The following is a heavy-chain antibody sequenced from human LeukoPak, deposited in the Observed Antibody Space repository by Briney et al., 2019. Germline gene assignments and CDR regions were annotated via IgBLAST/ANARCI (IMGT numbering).Heavy chain of an antibody. V-gene: IGHV3-11*01. J-gene: IGHJ5*02. CDR3: ARLYCSSTSCYMGGWFDP. Sequence: GGSLRLSCAASGFTFSDYYMSWIRQAPGKGLEWVSYISSSGSTIYYADSVKGRFTISRDNAKSSLYLQMNSLRAEDTAVYYCARLYCSSTSCYMGGWFDPWGQGTLVTVSS. D-gene: IGHD2-2*01. CDR2: ISSSGSTI. CDR1: GFTFSDYY.